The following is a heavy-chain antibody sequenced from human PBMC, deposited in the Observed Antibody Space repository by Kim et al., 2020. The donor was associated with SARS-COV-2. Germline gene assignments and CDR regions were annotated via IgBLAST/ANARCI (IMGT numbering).Heavy chain of an antibody. CDR2: ISGGGDRT. CDR3: AKGEYCSSTSCYRYWWADF. CDR1: GLTFRNYA. V-gene: IGHV3-23*01. J-gene: IGHJ4*02. Sequence: GGSLRLSCAASGLTFRNYAMNWVRQAPGRGPEWVSVISGGGDRTFYADSVKGRFTISRDNSKNTFYLQMTSLRAEDTAVYYCAKGEYCSSTSCYRYWWADFWGQGTLVTVSS. D-gene: IGHD2-2*01.